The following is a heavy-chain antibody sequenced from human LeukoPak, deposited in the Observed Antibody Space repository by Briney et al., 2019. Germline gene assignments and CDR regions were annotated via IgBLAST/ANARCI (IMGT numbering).Heavy chain of an antibody. CDR2: IIPIFGTA. CDR3: ASSPLDYYGSGSYYKYYFDY. CDR1: GGTFSSYA. J-gene: IGHJ4*02. Sequence: SVKVSCKASGGTFSSYAISWVRQAPGQGLEWMGGIIPIFGTANYAQKFQGRVTITADESTSTAYMELSSLRSEDTAVYYCASSPLDYYGSGSYYKYYFDYWGQGTLVTVSS. D-gene: IGHD3-10*01. V-gene: IGHV1-69*13.